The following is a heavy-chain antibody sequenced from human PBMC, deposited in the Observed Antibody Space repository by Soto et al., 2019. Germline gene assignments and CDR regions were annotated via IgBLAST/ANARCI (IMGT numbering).Heavy chain of an antibody. CDR1: GYTFTGYY. V-gene: IGHV1-2*04. J-gene: IGHJ4*02. D-gene: IGHD6-19*01. CDR3: ARGGIAVAGSVFGEFYY. CDR2: INPNSGGT. Sequence: SVKVSCKASGYTFTGYYMHWVRQAPGRGLEWMGWINPNSGGTNYAQKFQGWVTMTRDTSISTAYMELSRLRSDDTAVYYCARGGIAVAGSVFGEFYYWGQGTLVTVSS.